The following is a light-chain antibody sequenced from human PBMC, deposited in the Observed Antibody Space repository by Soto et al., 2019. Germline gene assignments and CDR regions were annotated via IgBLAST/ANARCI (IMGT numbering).Light chain of an antibody. CDR2: DAS. V-gene: IGKV3-11*01. CDR1: QSVSSY. Sequence: EIVLTQSPATLSLSPGERATLSCRASQSVSSYLAWYQQKPGQAPRLLIYDASNRATGIPARFSCSGSGTDFTLTISSLEPEDFAVYYCQQRSNWPLITVGQGTRLEIK. J-gene: IGKJ5*01. CDR3: QQRSNWPLIT.